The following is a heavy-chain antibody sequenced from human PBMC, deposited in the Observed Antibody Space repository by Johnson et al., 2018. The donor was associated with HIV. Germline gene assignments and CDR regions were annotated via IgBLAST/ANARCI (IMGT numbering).Heavy chain of an antibody. V-gene: IGHV3-49*04. D-gene: IGHD6-19*01. Sequence: VQLVESGGGLVQSGRSLRLSCTASGFKFGDYAMNWVRQAPGKGLEWVGFIRSKAYGGTTDYPAPVKGRFTISRDDSKNTLYLQMNSLKIEDTAVYYCTSVSSGWYGGAFDIWGQGTMVTVSS. CDR3: TSVSSGWYGGAFDI. CDR2: IRSKAYGGTT. CDR1: GFKFGDYA. J-gene: IGHJ3*02.